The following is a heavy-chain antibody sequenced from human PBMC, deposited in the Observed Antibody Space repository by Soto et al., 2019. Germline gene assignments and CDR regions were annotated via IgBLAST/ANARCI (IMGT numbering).Heavy chain of an antibody. CDR3: AKGGGEYQLLRDY. V-gene: IGHV3-23*01. CDR1: GFTFSGYA. CDR2: ISGSGGST. D-gene: IGHD2-2*01. Sequence: EVQLLESGGGLVQPGGSMRLSCAASGFTFSGYARSWARQAPGKGLEWVSAISGSGGSTYYADSVKGRFTISRDNSKNTLYLQMNSLRAEDTAVYYCAKGGGEYQLLRDYWGQGTLVTVSS. J-gene: IGHJ4*02.